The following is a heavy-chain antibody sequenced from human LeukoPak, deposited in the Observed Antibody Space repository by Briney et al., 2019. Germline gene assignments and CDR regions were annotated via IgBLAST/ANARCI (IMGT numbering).Heavy chain of an antibody. CDR3: AGEGGDSGYDYNFDY. Sequence: SVKVSCKASGGTFSSYAISWVRQAPGQGLEWMGGIIPIFGTANYAQKFQGRVTITADESTSTAYMELSSLRSEDTAVYYCAGEGGDSGYDYNFDYWGQGTLVTVSS. D-gene: IGHD5-12*01. CDR2: IIPIFGTA. V-gene: IGHV1-69*13. CDR1: GGTFSSYA. J-gene: IGHJ4*02.